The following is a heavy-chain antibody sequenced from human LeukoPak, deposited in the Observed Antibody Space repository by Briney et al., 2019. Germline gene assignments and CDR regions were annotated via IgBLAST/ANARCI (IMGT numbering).Heavy chain of an antibody. CDR3: ARGGDYGDVTDY. CDR1: GFTFSDYY. V-gene: IGHV3-11*05. CDR2: ISSSSSNR. J-gene: IGHJ4*02. Sequence: PGGSLRLSCAASGFTFSDYYTSWIRQAPGKGLEWVSYISSSSSNRNYADSVKGRFTISRDNAKSSLYLQMNSLRAEDTAVYYCARGGDYGDVTDYWGQGTLVTVSS. D-gene: IGHD4-17*01.